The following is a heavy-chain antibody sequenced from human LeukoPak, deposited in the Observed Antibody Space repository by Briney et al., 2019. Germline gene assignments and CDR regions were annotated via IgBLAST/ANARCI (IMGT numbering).Heavy chain of an antibody. CDR1: GVTFSSYG. D-gene: IGHD4-17*01. CDR2: ISYDGSNN. J-gene: IGHJ4*02. CDR3: AKDRDYYYRFDY. Sequence: GGSLRLSCAASGVTFSSYGMHWVRQAPGKGLEWVAVISYDGSNNYYADSVKGRFTISRDNSKNTLYLQMNSLRAEDTAVYYCAKDRDYYYRFDYWGQGTLVTVSS. V-gene: IGHV3-30*18.